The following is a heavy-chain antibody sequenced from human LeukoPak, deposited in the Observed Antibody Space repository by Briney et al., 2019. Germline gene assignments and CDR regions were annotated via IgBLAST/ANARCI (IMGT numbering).Heavy chain of an antibody. CDR3: ARASGYYYGDLDY. V-gene: IGHV4-34*01. Sequence: SKTLSLTCVVCSGSFSVYYWTCIRQPPGEGLEWIAETHQSGGTNCNSSLKSRLTMSLDTSKNQFSLKLNSVTAADTAIYYCARASGYYYGDLDYWGQGTLVTVSS. CDR2: THQSGGT. CDR1: SGSFSVYY. D-gene: IGHD3-22*01. J-gene: IGHJ4*02.